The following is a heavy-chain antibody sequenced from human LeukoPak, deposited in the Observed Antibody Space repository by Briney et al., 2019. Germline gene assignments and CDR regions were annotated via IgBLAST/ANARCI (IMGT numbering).Heavy chain of an antibody. Sequence: GGSLRLSCAPSGFTFSRSWMHWVRQSPGNGLVWVSRIIVEGSTATSADSVKGRFTISRDNAKNTLYLQMNSLRAEDTAVYYCARALGSPLDFWGQGTPVTVPS. J-gene: IGHJ4*02. V-gene: IGHV3-74*01. CDR3: ARALGSPLDF. CDR2: IIVEGSTA. D-gene: IGHD1-26*01. CDR1: GFTFSRSW.